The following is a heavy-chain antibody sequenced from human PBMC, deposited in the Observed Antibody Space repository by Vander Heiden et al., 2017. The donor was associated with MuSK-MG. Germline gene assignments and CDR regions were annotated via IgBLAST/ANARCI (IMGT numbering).Heavy chain of an antibody. V-gene: IGHV3-21*03. D-gene: IGHD3-22*01. CDR3: ARDDHYYDSSGYARPIDY. CDR2: ISSSSSYI. CDR1: GFTFSSHS. Sequence: EVQLVESGGGLVKPGGSLRLSCAASGFTFSSHSMNWVRQAPGKGLEWVSSISSSSSYIYYADSVKGRVTISRDNAKNSLYRQMHSLRAEETAVYYCARDDHYYDSSGYARPIDYWGQGTLVTVSS. J-gene: IGHJ4*02.